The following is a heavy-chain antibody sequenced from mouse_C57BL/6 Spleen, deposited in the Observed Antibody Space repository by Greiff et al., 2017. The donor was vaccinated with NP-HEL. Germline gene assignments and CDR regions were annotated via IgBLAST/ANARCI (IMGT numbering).Heavy chain of an antibody. Sequence: EVQRVESGEGLVKPGGSLKLSCAASGFTFSSYAMSWVRQTPEKRLEWVAYISSGGDYIHYADTVKGRFTISRDNVRNTLYLQMSSLKSEDTAMYYCTREGYGYDVAFAYWGQGTLVTVSA. CDR1: GFTFSSYA. J-gene: IGHJ3*01. V-gene: IGHV5-9-1*02. D-gene: IGHD2-2*01. CDR2: ISSGGDYI. CDR3: TREGYGYDVAFAY.